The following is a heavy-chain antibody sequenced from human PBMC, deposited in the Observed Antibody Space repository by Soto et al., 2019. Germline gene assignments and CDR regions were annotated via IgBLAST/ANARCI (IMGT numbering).Heavy chain of an antibody. CDR2: IIPIFGTA. CDR1: GGTFSSYA. Sequence: SVKVSCKASGGTFSSYAISWVRQAPGQGLEWMGGIIPIFGTANYAQKFQGRVTITADESTSTAYMELSSLRSEDTAVYYCARDFTDRYYYYGMDVWGQGTTVTVSS. CDR3: ARDFTDRYYYYGMDV. J-gene: IGHJ6*02. V-gene: IGHV1-69*13.